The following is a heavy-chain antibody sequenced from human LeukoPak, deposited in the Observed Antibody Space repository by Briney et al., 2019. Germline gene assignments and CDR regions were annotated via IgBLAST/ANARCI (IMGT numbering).Heavy chain of an antibody. V-gene: IGHV3-21*01. CDR2: ISSSSSYI. Sequence: GGSLRLSCAASGFTFSSYSMNWVRQAPGKGLEWVSSISSSSSYIYYADSVKGRFTISRVNAKNSLYLQMNSLRAEDTAVYYCAREDIVATETLDYWGQGTLVTVSS. J-gene: IGHJ4*02. CDR3: AREDIVATETLDY. D-gene: IGHD5-12*01. CDR1: GFTFSSYS.